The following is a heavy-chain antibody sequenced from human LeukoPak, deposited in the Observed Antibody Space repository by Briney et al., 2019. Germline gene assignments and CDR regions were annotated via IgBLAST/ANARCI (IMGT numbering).Heavy chain of an antibody. CDR1: GFTFSDHS. J-gene: IGHJ4*02. D-gene: IGHD4-17*01. CDR2: IRNKANSYTT. Sequence: GGSLRLSCAASGFTFSDHSMDWVRQAPGKGLEWVGRIRNKANSYTTEYAASVKGRFTFSRDDSKNSLYLQMNSLKTEDTAVYYCAKVAHYGDYGFDYWGQGTLVTVSS. CDR3: AKVAHYGDYGFDY. V-gene: IGHV3-72*01.